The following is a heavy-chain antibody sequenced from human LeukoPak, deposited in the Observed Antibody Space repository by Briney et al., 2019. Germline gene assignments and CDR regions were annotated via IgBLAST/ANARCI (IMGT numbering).Heavy chain of an antibody. CDR2: IVWDDDK. Sequence: SGPSLVNPTQTVTLSVAISGFAPSTTGMCVSWIRQPPVKALESLARIVWDDDKYYRTSRTTRLTISKETSKTQVVLTMTNMDPVDTATYSCARTVDTAMVFDYWGQGTLVTASS. V-gene: IGHV2-70*11. CDR3: ARTVDTAMVFDY. CDR1: GFAPSTTGMC. D-gene: IGHD5-18*01. J-gene: IGHJ4*02.